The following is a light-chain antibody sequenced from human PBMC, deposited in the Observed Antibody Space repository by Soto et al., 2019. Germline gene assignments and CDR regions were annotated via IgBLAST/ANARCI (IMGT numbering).Light chain of an antibody. J-gene: IGKJ1*01. CDR3: QQYGTSPWT. CDR1: QSVSSSY. Sequence: EIVLTQSPGTLSLSPGERATLSCRASQSVSSSYLAWYQQKPDQAPRLLIFGASSRATGIPDRFSGSGSGTDFTLTVSRLEPEDFAVYYCQQYGTSPWTFGQGTEVEIK. V-gene: IGKV3-20*01. CDR2: GAS.